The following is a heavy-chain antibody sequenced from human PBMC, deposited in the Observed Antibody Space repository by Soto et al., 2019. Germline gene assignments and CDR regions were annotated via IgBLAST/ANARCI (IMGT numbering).Heavy chain of an antibody. CDR3: AADRGGYSYGYLLE. J-gene: IGHJ4*02. CDR2: IVVGSGHT. CDR1: GYTFTSSA. D-gene: IGHD5-18*01. V-gene: IGHV1-58*01. Sequence: EASVKVSGKTSGYTFTSSAVQSVRQARGQRLEWIGWIVVGSGHTSYAQKFQERVTITRDMSTSTAYMELSSLRSEDTAVYYCAADRGGYSYGYLLEWGQGPLVTVSS.